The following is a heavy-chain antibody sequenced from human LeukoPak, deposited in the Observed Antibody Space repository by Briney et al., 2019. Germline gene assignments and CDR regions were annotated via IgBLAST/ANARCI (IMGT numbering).Heavy chain of an antibody. CDR1: GFTFNSYS. J-gene: IGHJ3*02. D-gene: IGHD2-21*02. CDR2: ITSSSSII. CDR3: ARALGYCGGDCYSGDAFDI. Sequence: GGSLRLSCAASGFTFNSYSMNWVRQAPGKGLEWLSFITSSSSIIYYADSVKGRFTISRDNAKKSLYLQMNSLRAEDTAVYYCARALGYCGGDCYSGDAFDIWGQGTMVTVSS. V-gene: IGHV3-48*01.